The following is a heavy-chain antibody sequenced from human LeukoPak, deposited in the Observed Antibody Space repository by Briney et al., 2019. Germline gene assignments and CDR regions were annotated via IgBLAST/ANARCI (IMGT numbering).Heavy chain of an antibody. CDR1: GFTFSSYW. CDR2: IKQGGSER. Sequence: GGCMRLSCAASGFTFSSYWMTWDRQAPGKGLEWVANIKQGGSERYYVDSVQGRFTISRDNAKNKLYLQMTSLRGEDTAMYYCAREGTARDAFDIWGQETIVPVSS. CDR3: AREGTARDAFDI. V-gene: IGHV3-7*01. J-gene: IGHJ3*02. D-gene: IGHD2-21*02.